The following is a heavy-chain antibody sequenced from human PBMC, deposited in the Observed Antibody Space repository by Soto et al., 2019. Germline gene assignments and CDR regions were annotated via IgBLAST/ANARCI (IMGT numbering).Heavy chain of an antibody. CDR3: ATPEVPAAIKTPWDY. CDR2: ISGSGGST. J-gene: IGHJ4*02. Sequence: GSLRLSCAASGFTFSSYVMSWVRQAPGKGLEWISDISGSGGSTYYADSVKGRFTISRDNSKNTQYLQMNSMRAEDTAKYYCATPEVPAAIKTPWDYWGQGTLVTVSS. CDR1: GFTFSSYV. D-gene: IGHD2-2*01. V-gene: IGHV3-23*01.